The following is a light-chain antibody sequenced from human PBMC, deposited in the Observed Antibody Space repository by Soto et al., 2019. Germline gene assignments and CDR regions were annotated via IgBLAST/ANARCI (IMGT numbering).Light chain of an antibody. Sequence: EIVMTQSPATLSVSPGERATLSCRASQSVNSNLAWYRQKPGQAPRLLISDASTRVTGVPARFSGSGSGTEFTLPISSLQAEDSGIYYCQQYNFWPPLTFGGGTKVEIK. J-gene: IGKJ4*01. CDR2: DAS. V-gene: IGKV3D-15*01. CDR3: QQYNFWPPLT. CDR1: QSVNSN.